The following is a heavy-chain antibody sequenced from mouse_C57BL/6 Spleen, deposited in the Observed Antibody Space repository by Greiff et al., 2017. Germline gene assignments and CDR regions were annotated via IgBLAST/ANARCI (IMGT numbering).Heavy chain of an antibody. CDR1: GFTFSSYT. Sequence: DVMLVESGGGLVKPGGSLKLSCAASGFTFSSYTMSWVRQTPEKRLEWVATISGGGGNTYYPDSVKGRFTISRDNAKNTLYLQMSSLRSEDTALYYSARHVRLLSYYYAMDYGDQGTSVTVSS. CDR3: ARHVRLLSYYYAMDY. J-gene: IGHJ4*01. D-gene: IGHD2-3*01. CDR2: ISGGGGNT. V-gene: IGHV5-9*01.